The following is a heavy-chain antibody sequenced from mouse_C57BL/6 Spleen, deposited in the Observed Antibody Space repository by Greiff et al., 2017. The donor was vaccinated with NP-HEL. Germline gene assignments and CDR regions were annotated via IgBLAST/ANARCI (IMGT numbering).Heavy chain of an antibody. Sequence: VQLKESGPELVKPGASVKISCKASGYSFTGYYMNWVKQSPEKSLEWIGEINPSTGGTTYNQKFKAKATLTVDKSSSTAYMQLKSLTSEDSAVYYCARGPYGSSPAWFAYWGQGTLVTVSA. V-gene: IGHV1-42*01. D-gene: IGHD1-1*01. CDR1: GYSFTGYY. CDR3: ARGPYGSSPAWFAY. CDR2: INPSTGGT. J-gene: IGHJ3*01.